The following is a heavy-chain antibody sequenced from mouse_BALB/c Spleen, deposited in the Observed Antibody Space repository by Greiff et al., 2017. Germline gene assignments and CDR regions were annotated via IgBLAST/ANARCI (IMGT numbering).Heavy chain of an antibody. CDR1: GYTFTSYW. D-gene: IGHD3-1*01. V-gene: IGHV1-69*02. Sequence: QVQLQQSGAELVKPGASVTLSCKASGYTFTSYWMHWVKQRPEQGIEWIGEIDPSDSSTNYTQKFKGKATLTVDKSSSTSYMQLRSLTSEDSAVYYSERQLEQRPYYAMDYWGQGTSVTVSS. J-gene: IGHJ4*01. CDR3: ERQLEQRPYYAMDY. CDR2: IDPSDSST.